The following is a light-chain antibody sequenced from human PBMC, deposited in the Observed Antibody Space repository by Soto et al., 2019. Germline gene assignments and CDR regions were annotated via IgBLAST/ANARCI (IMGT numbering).Light chain of an antibody. V-gene: IGKV1D-16*01. Sequence: DIERTQSPSSVSASVGDRVTITCRASQDISTRLALYQQKPRTARKLLIYAASTLLSGVPSSFSGSGSGTEFTLTISRLQPDDFATYYCLQYNSYFGGGTKV. CDR2: AAS. CDR3: LQYNSY. J-gene: IGKJ4*01. CDR1: QDISTR.